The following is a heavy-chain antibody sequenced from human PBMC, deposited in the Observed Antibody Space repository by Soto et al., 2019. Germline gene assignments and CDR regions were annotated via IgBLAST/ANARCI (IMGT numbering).Heavy chain of an antibody. CDR2: ISSSSSYI. V-gene: IGHV3-21*01. CDR3: ARKLRGCSYGDAFDI. CDR1: GFTFSSYS. D-gene: IGHD5-18*01. Sequence: GGSLRLSCAASGFTFSSYSMNWVRQAPGKGLEWVSSISSSSSYIYYADSVKGRFTISRDNAKNSLYLQMNSLRAEDTAVYYCARKLRGCSYGDAFDIWGQGTMVTVSS. J-gene: IGHJ3*02.